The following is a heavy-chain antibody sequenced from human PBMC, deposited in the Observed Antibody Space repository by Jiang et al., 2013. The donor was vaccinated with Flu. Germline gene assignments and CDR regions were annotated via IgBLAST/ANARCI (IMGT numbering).Heavy chain of an antibody. V-gene: IGHV4-34*01. CDR2: INHSGST. CDR3: ARIVLRSSWYYGAFDI. CDR1: GGSFSGYY. J-gene: IGHJ3*02. Sequence: LLKPSETLSLTCAVYGGSFSGYYWSWIRQPPGKGLEWIGEINHSGSTNYNPSLKSRVTISVDTSKNQFSLKLSSVTAADTAVYYCARIVLRSSWYYGAFDIWGQGTMVTVSS. D-gene: IGHD6-13*01.